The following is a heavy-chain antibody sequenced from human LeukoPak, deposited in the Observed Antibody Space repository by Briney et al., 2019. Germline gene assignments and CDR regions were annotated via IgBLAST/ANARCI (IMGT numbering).Heavy chain of an antibody. CDR2: IKHDGSEK. V-gene: IGHV3-7*01. D-gene: IGHD3-3*01. J-gene: IGHJ4*02. Sequence: GGSLRLSCVASGFSFSSYGMHWVRQAPGKGLEWVASIKHDGSEKYYVDSVRGRFTISRDNTMNSLYLQMSSLRAEDTAVYYCATDRGWRTSGYYLYYFEYWGQGTLVTFSS. CDR1: GFSFSSYG. CDR3: ATDRGWRTSGYYLYYFEY.